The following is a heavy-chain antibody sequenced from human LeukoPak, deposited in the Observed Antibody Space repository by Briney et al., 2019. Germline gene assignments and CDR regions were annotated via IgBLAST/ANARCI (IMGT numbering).Heavy chain of an antibody. D-gene: IGHD3-10*01. CDR2: ISSSSSTI. Sequence: GGSLRLSCAASGFTFSSYSMNWDRQAPGKGLEWVSYISSSSSTIYYADSVKGRFTISRDNAKNSLYLQMNRLRAEDTAVYYCASLYTVVRGVIIDYWGQGTLVTVSS. CDR1: GFTFSSYS. J-gene: IGHJ4*02. V-gene: IGHV3-48*04. CDR3: ASLYTVVRGVIIDY.